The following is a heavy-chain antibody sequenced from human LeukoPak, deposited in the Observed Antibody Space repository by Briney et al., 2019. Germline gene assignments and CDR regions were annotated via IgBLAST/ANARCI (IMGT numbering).Heavy chain of an antibody. CDR1: GGSFSGYY. CDR3: ARVFYLGYYYDSSGIDY. J-gene: IGHJ4*02. D-gene: IGHD3-22*01. Sequence: SETLSLTCAVYGGSFSGYYWSWIRQPPGKGLEWIGEINHSGSTNYNPSLKSRVTISVDTSKNQFSQKLSSVTAADTAVYYCARVFYLGYYYDSSGIDYWGQGTLVTVSS. V-gene: IGHV4-34*01. CDR2: INHSGST.